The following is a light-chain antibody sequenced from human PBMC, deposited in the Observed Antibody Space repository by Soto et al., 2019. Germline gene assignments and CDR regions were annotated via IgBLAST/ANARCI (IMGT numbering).Light chain of an antibody. Sequence: EIVLTQSPGTLSLSPGERAALSCRASQRVRSSYLAWYQQKPGQAPRLLIYGASSRATGIPDRFSGSGSGTDFTLTISRLEPEDFAVYYCQQYGSSPLTFGGGTTVEIK. CDR1: QRVRSSY. V-gene: IGKV3-20*01. J-gene: IGKJ4*01. CDR3: QQYGSSPLT. CDR2: GAS.